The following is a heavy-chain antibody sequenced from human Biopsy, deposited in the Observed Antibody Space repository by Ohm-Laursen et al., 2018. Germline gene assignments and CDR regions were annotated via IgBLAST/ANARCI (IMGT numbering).Heavy chain of an antibody. J-gene: IGHJ4*02. D-gene: IGHD5-24*01. CDR3: ARERGGYKRTDY. Sequence: VSSVKVSCKASGYSFTSYGMNWVRQAPGRGLEWMGWINTYNGNTNYAQNLQGRVTMTTDTSTSTAYMELGSLRSDDTAVYYCARERGGYKRTDYWGQGTLVTVSS. CDR1: GYSFTSYG. CDR2: INTYNGNT. V-gene: IGHV1-18*01.